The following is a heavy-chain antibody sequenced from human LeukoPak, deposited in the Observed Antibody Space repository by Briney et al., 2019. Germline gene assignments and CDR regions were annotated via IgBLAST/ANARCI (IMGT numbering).Heavy chain of an antibody. Sequence: PGGSLRLSCAASGFTFSSYSMNLVRQAPGKGLEWVSYISSSSSTIFYADSVKCRFTISRDNAKNSLYLQMNSLRAEDTAVYYCARGTFDYVLSWFDPWGQGTLVTVSS. D-gene: IGHD3-9*01. CDR3: ARGTFDYVLSWFDP. CDR2: ISSSSSTI. V-gene: IGHV3-48*01. J-gene: IGHJ5*02. CDR1: GFTFSSYS.